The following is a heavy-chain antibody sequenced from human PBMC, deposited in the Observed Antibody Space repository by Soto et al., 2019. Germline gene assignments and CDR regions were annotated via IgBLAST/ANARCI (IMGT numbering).Heavy chain of an antibody. V-gene: IGHV6-1*01. CDR2: TYYRSKWYN. CDR1: GDSVSSNSAA. Sequence: PSQTLSLTCAISGDSVSSNSAAWNWIRQSPSRGLEWLGRTYYRSKWYNDYAVSVKSRITINPDTSKNQFSLQLNSVTPEDMAVYYCARIWKLELGYYYGMDVWGQGTTVTVSS. J-gene: IGHJ6*02. D-gene: IGHD1-7*01. CDR3: ARIWKLELGYYYGMDV.